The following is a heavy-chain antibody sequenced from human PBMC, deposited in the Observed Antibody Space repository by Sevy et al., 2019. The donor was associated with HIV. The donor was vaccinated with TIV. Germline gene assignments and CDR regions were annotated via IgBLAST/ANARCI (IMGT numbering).Heavy chain of an antibody. CDR1: GFTFSSYG. CDR3: AKQAYCGGDCYRANGMDV. CDR2: IRYDGSNK. Sequence: GGSLRLSCAASGFTFSSYGMHWVRQAPGKGLEWVAFIRYDGSNKYYADSVKGRFTISRDNSKNTLYLQMNSLRAEDTAGYYGAKQAYCGGDCYRANGMDVWGQGTTVTVSS. D-gene: IGHD2-21*01. J-gene: IGHJ6*02. V-gene: IGHV3-30*02.